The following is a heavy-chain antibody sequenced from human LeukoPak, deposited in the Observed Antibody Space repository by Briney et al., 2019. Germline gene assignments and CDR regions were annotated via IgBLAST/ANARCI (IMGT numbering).Heavy chain of an antibody. CDR2: ISWNGGSI. CDR1: GFTFDDYA. Sequence: GGSLRLSCAASGFTFDDYAMHWVRQAPGKGLEWVSGISWNGGSIGYADSVKGRFTISRDNAKNSLYLQMNSLRAEDTALYYCAKDMGSGCYGAFDIWGQGTMVTVSS. D-gene: IGHD6-19*01. CDR3: AKDMGSGCYGAFDI. J-gene: IGHJ3*02. V-gene: IGHV3-9*01.